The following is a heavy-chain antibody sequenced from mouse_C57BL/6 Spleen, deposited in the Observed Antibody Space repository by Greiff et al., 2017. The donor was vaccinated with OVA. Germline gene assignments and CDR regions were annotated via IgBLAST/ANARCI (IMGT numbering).Heavy chain of an antibody. V-gene: IGHV1-53*01. CDR3: AREGYYSREFDY. J-gene: IGHJ2*01. D-gene: IGHD1-1*01. Sequence: QVQLQQSGTELVKPGASVKLSCKASGYTFTSYCMHWVKQRPGQGLEWIGNINPSNGGTEYNAKFKSKATMTVDKSSSTAYMQLSSLTSEDSAVYYCAREGYYSREFDYWGQGTTLTVSS. CDR1: GYTFTSYC. CDR2: INPSNGGT.